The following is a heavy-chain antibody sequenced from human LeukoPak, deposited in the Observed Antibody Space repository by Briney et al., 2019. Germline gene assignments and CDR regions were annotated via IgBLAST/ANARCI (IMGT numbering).Heavy chain of an antibody. D-gene: IGHD4-23*01. J-gene: IGHJ4*02. CDR1: PSTVSCAY. CDR2: MTVAGSVT. V-gene: IGHV3-7*01. CDR3: ARELRYGGNSGSLGFDY. Sequence: GGSLRLAWAASPSTVSCAYIGSVRQARGSGLGWVALMTVAGSVTYYLESVKGRLTISRDNSKNTLYLQMNSLRAEDTAVYYCARELRYGGNSGSLGFDYWGQGTLVTLSS.